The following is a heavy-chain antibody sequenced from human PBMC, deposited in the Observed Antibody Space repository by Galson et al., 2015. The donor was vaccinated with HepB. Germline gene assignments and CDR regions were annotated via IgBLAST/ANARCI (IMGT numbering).Heavy chain of an antibody. Sequence: SCKASGYTFTSYGISWVRQAPGQGLEWMGWISAYNGDTSYAQNLQGRVTMTTDTSTSTAHMELRSLRSDDTAVYYCARADDYNWFDPWGQGTLVTVSS. CDR2: ISAYNGDT. V-gene: IGHV1-18*01. CDR1: GYTFTSYG. CDR3: ARADDYNWFDP. D-gene: IGHD1-1*01. J-gene: IGHJ5*02.